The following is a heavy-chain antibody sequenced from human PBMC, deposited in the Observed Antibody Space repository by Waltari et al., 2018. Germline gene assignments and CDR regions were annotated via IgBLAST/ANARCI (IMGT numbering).Heavy chain of an antibody. J-gene: IGHJ3*02. V-gene: IGHV3-33*01. CDR3: ARDLRTGTSLTDAFDI. Sequence: HVQLVESGGGVVQTGRSLRLSCAASGFTFRSYAMHWVRQAPGKGPEWVAVIWYDGGDKYYANSVEGRFTISRDKSRDTLFLQMNSLRAEDTGLYYCARDLRTGTSLTDAFDIWGQGTMVTVSS. D-gene: IGHD1-1*01. CDR2: IWYDGGDK. CDR1: GFTFRSYA.